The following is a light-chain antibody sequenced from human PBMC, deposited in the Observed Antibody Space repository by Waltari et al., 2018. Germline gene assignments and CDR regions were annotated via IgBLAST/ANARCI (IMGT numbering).Light chain of an antibody. V-gene: IGLV2-14*03. CDR3: SSYSSTTTRVI. Sequence: QSALTQPASVSGSPGPSITISCTGSSTDLGGYFFISWYQQHPGTAPKLIIYGVINRPSGVSDRFSGSKSDNTASLTISGLQTEDEADYYCSSYSSTTTRVIFGGGTRLTVL. CDR1: STDLGGYFF. CDR2: GVI. J-gene: IGLJ2*01.